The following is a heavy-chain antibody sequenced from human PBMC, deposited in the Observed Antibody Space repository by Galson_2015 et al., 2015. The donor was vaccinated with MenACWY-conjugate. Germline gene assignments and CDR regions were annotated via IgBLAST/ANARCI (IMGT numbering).Heavy chain of an antibody. D-gene: IGHD2/OR15-2a*01. Sequence: SLTCTVSGGSASSSGYYWTWIRQPPGKGLEWIGLIYDSGTTKYNPSLKGRVTISLDTSKNQVSLKLSSVTAADTAVYHCAREFSYWGQGTLVTVSS. CDR1: GGSASSSGYY. V-gene: IGHV4-61*08. J-gene: IGHJ4*02. CDR2: IYDSGTT. CDR3: AREFSY.